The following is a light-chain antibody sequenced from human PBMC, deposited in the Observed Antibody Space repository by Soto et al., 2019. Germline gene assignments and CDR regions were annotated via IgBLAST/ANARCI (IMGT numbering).Light chain of an antibody. Sequence: IVVTQSPGTLYLSPGEIATLSCRASQTVSSSYLAWYQQKPGQAPRLLIHGATTRVTGIPARFSGSGSGTEFTLTISSLQSEDFAVYYCQQYNNWPRTFGQGTKVDIK. CDR1: QTVSSSY. CDR3: QQYNNWPRT. J-gene: IGKJ1*01. V-gene: IGKV3-15*01. CDR2: GAT.